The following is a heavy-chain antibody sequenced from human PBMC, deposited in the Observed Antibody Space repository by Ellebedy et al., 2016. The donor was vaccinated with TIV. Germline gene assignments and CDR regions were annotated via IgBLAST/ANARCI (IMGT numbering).Heavy chain of an antibody. V-gene: IGHV1-46*01. J-gene: IGHJ4*02. CDR3: ARGGRYSGSYNFDH. CDR2: INPGDGTT. CDR1: GYTFTRYYF. D-gene: IGHD1-26*01. Sequence: AASVKVSCKASGYTFTRYYFMHWVRQAPGQGLEWMGIINPGDGTTTYARKFQGRVTMTRDTSTSKVYMELGSLRSDDTAVYYCARGGRYSGSYNFDHWGQGSLVTVSS.